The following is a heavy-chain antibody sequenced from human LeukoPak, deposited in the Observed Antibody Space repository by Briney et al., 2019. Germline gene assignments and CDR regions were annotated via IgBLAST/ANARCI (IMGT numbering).Heavy chain of an antibody. Sequence: PSETLSLTCAVYGGSFSGYYWSWVRQPPGKGLEWIGEINHSGSTNYNPSLTSRGTISVDTSKNHFSLKLSSVTAADTAVYYCARTFSSGWYPTGEYYYYGMDVWGKGTTVTVSS. CDR3: ARTFSSGWYPTGEYYYYGMDV. CDR1: GGSFSGYY. D-gene: IGHD6-19*01. V-gene: IGHV4-34*01. CDR2: INHSGST. J-gene: IGHJ6*04.